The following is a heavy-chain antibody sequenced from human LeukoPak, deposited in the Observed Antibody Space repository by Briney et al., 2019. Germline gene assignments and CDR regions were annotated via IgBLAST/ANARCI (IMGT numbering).Heavy chain of an antibody. CDR3: ARTDSGSWPRTFDY. J-gene: IGHJ4*02. Sequence: GGSLRLSCAASGFTVSSNYMSWVRQAPGKGLEWVSVIYSGGSTYYADSVKGRFTISRHNSKNTLYLQMNSLRAEDTAVYYCARTDSGSWPRTFDYWGQGTLVTVSS. CDR2: IYSGGST. V-gene: IGHV3-53*04. D-gene: IGHD6-13*01. CDR1: GFTVSSNY.